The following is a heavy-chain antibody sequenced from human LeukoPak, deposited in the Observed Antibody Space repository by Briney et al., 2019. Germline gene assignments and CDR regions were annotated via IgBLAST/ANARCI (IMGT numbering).Heavy chain of an antibody. CDR2: IYYSGST. CDR3: SRESGAFSPFGY. V-gene: IGHV4-59*12. CDR1: GGSISSYY. D-gene: IGHD1-26*01. J-gene: IGHJ4*02. Sequence: SETLSLTCTVSGGSISSYYWSWIRQPPGKGLEWIGYIYYSGSTNYNPSLKSRVTMSLDKSKNHLSLNLTSVTAADTAVYYCSRESGAFSPFGYWGQGTLVTVSS.